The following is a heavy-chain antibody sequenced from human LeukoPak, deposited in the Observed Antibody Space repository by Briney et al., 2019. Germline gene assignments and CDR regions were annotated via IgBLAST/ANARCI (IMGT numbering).Heavy chain of an antibody. CDR1: GYTFTGYY. V-gene: IGHV1-2*02. J-gene: IGHJ5*02. CDR3: ARDSGYCSGGSCHGPWFDP. CDR2: INPNSGGT. D-gene: IGHD2-15*01. Sequence: ASVKVSCKASGYTFTGYYMHWVRQAPGQGLEWMGWINPNSGGTNYAQKFQGRVTMTRDTSISTAYMELSRLRSDDTAVYYCARDSGYCSGGSCHGPWFDPWGQGTLVTVSP.